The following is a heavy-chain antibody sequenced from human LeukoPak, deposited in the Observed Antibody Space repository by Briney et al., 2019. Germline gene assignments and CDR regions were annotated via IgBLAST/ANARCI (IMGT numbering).Heavy chain of an antibody. CDR3: ARVLWSGYYPLYYYYYGMDV. CDR2: ISAYNGNT. J-gene: IGHJ6*02. CDR1: GYTFTSYG. D-gene: IGHD3-3*01. V-gene: IGHV1-18*01. Sequence: ASVKVSCKASGYTFTSYGISWVRQAPGQGLEWMGWISAYNGNTNYAQKLQGRVTMTTDTSTSTAYMGLRSLRSDDTAVYYCARVLWSGYYPLYYYYYGMDVWGQGTTVTVSS.